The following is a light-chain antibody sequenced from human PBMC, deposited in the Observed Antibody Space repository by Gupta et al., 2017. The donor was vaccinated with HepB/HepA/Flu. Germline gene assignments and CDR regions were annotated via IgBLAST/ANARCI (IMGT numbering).Light chain of an antibody. V-gene: IGKV1-39*01. CDR2: AAS. Sequence: DIQMTHSPSSLSASVGDRVTITCRASQSISSYLNWYQQKPGKAPKLLIYAASSWQRGVPSRFSGSGCAKDVTLTISSRLQEDFAAYYCQQSYGSLAFTFGGGSXVEIK. CDR3: QQSYGSLAFT. J-gene: IGKJ4*01. CDR1: QSISSY.